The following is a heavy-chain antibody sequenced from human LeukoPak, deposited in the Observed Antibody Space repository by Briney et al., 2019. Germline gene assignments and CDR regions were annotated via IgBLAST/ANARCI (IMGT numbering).Heavy chain of an antibody. CDR3: ARDGRKKDTAIY. Sequence: PSETLSLTCTVSGGSISSGDYYWSWIRQPPGKGLEWIGYIYYSGSTYYNPSLKSRVTTSVDTSKNQFSLKLSPVTAADTAVYYCARDGRKKDTAIYWGQGTLVTVSS. J-gene: IGHJ4*02. D-gene: IGHD5-18*01. CDR2: IYYSGST. CDR1: GGSISSGDYY. V-gene: IGHV4-30-4*01.